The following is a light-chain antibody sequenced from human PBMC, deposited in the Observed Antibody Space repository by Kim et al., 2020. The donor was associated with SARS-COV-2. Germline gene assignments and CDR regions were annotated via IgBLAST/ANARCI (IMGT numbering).Light chain of an antibody. Sequence: ASVGDRVIITCRASQGINSWLAWYQQKPGKAPKLLIYTSSSLESGVPSRFSGSGSGTEFTLTISSLQPDDSATYYCQQYNSYPLTFGGGTKVDIK. V-gene: IGKV1-5*03. CDR3: QQYNSYPLT. CDR1: QGINSW. CDR2: TSS. J-gene: IGKJ4*01.